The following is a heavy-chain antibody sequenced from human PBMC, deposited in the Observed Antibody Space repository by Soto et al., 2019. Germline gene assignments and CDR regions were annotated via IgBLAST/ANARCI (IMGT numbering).Heavy chain of an antibody. J-gene: IGHJ6*02. D-gene: IGHD6-13*01. V-gene: IGHV3-7*01. CDR1: GFTFSSYW. CDR2: IKQDGSEK. CDR3: ARIASAGRGWDV. Sequence: EVQLVESGGGLVQPGGSLRLSCAASGFTFSSYWMSWVRQAPVKGLEWVGNIKQDGSEKNYVDFMEGRFTISRDNAENSLYRQMNRLRGEDTAVYYCARIASAGRGWDVWGQGTTVVVSS.